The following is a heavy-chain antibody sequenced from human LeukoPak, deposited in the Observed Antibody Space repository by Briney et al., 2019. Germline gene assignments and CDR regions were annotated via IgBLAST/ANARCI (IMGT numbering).Heavy chain of an antibody. CDR1: GGSFSGYY. Sequence: KPSETLSLTCAVYGGSFSGYYWSWIRQPPGKGLEWIGEINHSGSTNYNPSLKSRATISVDTSKNQFSLKLSSVTAADTAVYYCARGQKRYFDLWGRGTLVTVSS. CDR3: ARGQKRYFDL. J-gene: IGHJ2*01. V-gene: IGHV4-34*01. CDR2: INHSGST.